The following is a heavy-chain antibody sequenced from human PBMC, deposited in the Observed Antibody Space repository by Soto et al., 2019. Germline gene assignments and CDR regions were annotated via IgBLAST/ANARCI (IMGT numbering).Heavy chain of an antibody. J-gene: IGHJ6*02. V-gene: IGHV1-69*13. CDR2: IIPIFGTA. CDR3: ARGFGMATIWWSGAGSYYYGLDV. CDR1: GGTFSSYA. Sequence: SVKVSCKASGGTFSSYAISWVRQAPGQGPEWMGGIIPIFGTANYAQKFQGRVTITADESTSTAYMELSSLRSEDTAVYYCARGFGMATIWWSGAGSYYYGLDVWVQGTTVTFSS. D-gene: IGHD3-16*01.